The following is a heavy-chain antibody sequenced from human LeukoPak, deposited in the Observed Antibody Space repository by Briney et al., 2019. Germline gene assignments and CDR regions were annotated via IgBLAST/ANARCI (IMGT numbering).Heavy chain of an antibody. J-gene: IGHJ2*01. D-gene: IGHD3-3*01. V-gene: IGHV4-59*08. CDR1: SGSISSYY. CDR3: ARRRYDFWSVTSLWYFDL. Sequence: PSETLSLTCTVSSGSISSYYWSWIRQPPGKGLEWIGYIYYSGSTNYNPSLKSRVTISVDTPKNQFSLKLSSVTAGDTAVYYCARRRYDFWSVTSLWYFDLWGRGTLVTVSS. CDR2: IYYSGST.